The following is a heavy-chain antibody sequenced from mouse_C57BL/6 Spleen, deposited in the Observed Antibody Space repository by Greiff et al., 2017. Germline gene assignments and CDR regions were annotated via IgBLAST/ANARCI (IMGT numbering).Heavy chain of an antibody. CDR2: IDPSDSYT. Sequence: QVQLKQPGAELVKPGASVKLSCKASGYTFTSYWMQWVKQRPGQGLEWIGEIDPSDSYTNYNQKFKGKATLTVDTSSSTAYMQLSSLTSEDSAVYYCASGSSGYYFDYWGQGTTLTVSS. J-gene: IGHJ2*01. CDR1: GYTFTSYW. CDR3: ASGSSGYYFDY. D-gene: IGHD3-2*02. V-gene: IGHV1-50*01.